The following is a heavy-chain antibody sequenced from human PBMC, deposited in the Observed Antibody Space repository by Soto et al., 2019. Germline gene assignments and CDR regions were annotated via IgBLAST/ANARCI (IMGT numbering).Heavy chain of an antibody. Sequence: QVQLVQSGTEVKTPGASVKVSCHASGYTFTNYGINWVRQAPGQGLEWMAWIRAYNGKTHHAPFVQDRVTLPTDTSTRTAYMELTSLRSDDTAVYYCARGGWNYGPGPFDLWGQGTMVTVSS. D-gene: IGHD1-7*01. J-gene: IGHJ3*01. V-gene: IGHV1-18*04. CDR1: GYTFTNYG. CDR2: IRAYNGKT. CDR3: ARGGWNYGPGPFDL.